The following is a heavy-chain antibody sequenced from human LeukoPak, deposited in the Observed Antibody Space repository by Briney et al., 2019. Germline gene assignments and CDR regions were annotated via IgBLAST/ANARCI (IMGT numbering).Heavy chain of an antibody. D-gene: IGHD5-12*01. CDR1: GFIFSTHA. CDR2: VSGSGGTT. Sequence: GGSLRLSCAASGFIFSTHAMSWVRLAPGRGLEWVSVVSGSGGTTYYADSVKGRFTISRDNSLSTLSLQMKSLRVEDTALYYCAKDHSDYPSFFDYWGQGTLVTVSS. J-gene: IGHJ4*02. V-gene: IGHV3-23*01. CDR3: AKDHSDYPSFFDY.